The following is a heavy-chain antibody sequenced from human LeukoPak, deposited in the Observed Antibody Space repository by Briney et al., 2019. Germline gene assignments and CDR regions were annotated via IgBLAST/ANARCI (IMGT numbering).Heavy chain of an antibody. Sequence: GGSLRLSCAASGFTFSSYAMSWVRQAPGKGLEWVSAISGRGGSTYYADSVKGRFTISRDNSKNTLYLQMNSLRAEDTAVYYCAKGQEYSSSSVVDYWGQGTLVTVSS. CDR2: ISGRGGST. D-gene: IGHD6-6*01. CDR1: GFTFSSYA. J-gene: IGHJ4*02. CDR3: AKGQEYSSSSVVDY. V-gene: IGHV3-23*01.